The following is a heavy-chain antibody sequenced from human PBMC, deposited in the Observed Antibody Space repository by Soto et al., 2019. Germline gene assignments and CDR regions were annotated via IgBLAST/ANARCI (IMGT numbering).Heavy chain of an antibody. CDR2: INTDGSVT. CDR3: ARQTGLGATNY. J-gene: IGHJ4*02. Sequence: LRLSCAGSGFTFNNFWMHWVRQAPGKGLVWVARINTDGSVTSHADSVKGRFTISRDNAKSTLYLQMNSLRAEDSARYYCARQTGLGATNYWGRGTLVTV. V-gene: IGHV3-74*01. CDR1: GFTFNNFW. D-gene: IGHD1-26*01.